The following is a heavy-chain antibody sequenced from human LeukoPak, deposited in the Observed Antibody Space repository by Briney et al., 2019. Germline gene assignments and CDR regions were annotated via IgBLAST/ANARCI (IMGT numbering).Heavy chain of an antibody. J-gene: IGHJ5*02. Sequence: SETLSLTCAVYGGSFSGYYWRGIRQPPGEGLEWIGEINHSGSTNYNPSLKSRVTISVDTSKNQFSLKLSYVTAADTAVYYCARDSGYYDFWSGYFLSATPGGGFDPWGQGTLVTVSS. CDR1: GGSFSGYY. D-gene: IGHD3-3*01. CDR3: ARDSGYYDFWSGYFLSATPGGGFDP. CDR2: INHSGST. V-gene: IGHV4-34*01.